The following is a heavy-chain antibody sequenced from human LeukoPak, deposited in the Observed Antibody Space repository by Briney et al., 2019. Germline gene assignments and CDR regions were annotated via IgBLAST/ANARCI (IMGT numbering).Heavy chain of an antibody. Sequence: GGSLRLSCVASGFTFSTHWVSWVRQAPGKGLEWVANIKEDGSKTDYVDSVKGRFTISRDNAKNSVFLQMNSLRAEDTAMYYCAPQTMILVLGGQGTLVTVSS. CDR1: GFTFSTHW. CDR3: APQTMILVL. CDR2: IKEDGSKT. J-gene: IGHJ4*02. V-gene: IGHV3-7*01. D-gene: IGHD3-22*01.